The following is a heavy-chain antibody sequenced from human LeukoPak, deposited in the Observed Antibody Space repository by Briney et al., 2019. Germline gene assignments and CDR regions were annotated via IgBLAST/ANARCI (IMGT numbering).Heavy chain of an antibody. CDR1: GYTFTSYD. Sequence: GASVKVSCKASGYTFTSYDINWVRQATGQGLEWMGWMNPNSGNTGYAQKFQGRVTMTRNTSISTAYMELSSLRSEDTAVYYCARGLDSSGWYNYYYYYGMDVWGQGTTVTVSS. CDR2: MNPNSGNT. D-gene: IGHD6-19*01. V-gene: IGHV1-8*01. J-gene: IGHJ6*02. CDR3: ARGLDSSGWYNYYYYYGMDV.